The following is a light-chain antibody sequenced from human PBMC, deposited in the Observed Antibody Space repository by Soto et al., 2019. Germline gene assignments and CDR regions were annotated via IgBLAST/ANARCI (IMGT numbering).Light chain of an antibody. CDR2: GNS. CDR1: SSNIGFNA. Sequence: QSVLTQPPSASGTPGQRVTLSCSGGSSNIGFNALNWYQQLPGAAPKLLMHGNSQRPSGVPERFSGSKSGTSVSLAIIGLRTEDAADYYCAAWDDSLSGVVFGGGTKVTVL. J-gene: IGLJ3*02. CDR3: AAWDDSLSGVV. V-gene: IGLV1-47*02.